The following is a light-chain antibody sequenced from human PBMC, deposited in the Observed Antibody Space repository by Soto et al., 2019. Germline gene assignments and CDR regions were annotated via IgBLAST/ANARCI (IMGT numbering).Light chain of an antibody. CDR2: KAS. CDR3: QNYNSYSEA. Sequence: DIQMTHSPSTLSGAVGDRFTITCLASQTISSWLAWYQQKPGKAPKLLIYKASTLKSGVPSRFSGSGSGTEFTLTISSLQPDDFATYYCQNYNSYSEACGQGTKVDIK. CDR1: QTISSW. J-gene: IGKJ1*01. V-gene: IGKV1-5*03.